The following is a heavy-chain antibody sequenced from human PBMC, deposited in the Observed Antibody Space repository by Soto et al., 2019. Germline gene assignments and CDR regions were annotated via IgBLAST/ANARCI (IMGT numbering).Heavy chain of an antibody. J-gene: IGHJ4*02. V-gene: IGHV1-69*01. CDR3: ARDAKSSGYFGPDYFDY. CDR1: GGTFSSYA. CDR2: IIPIFGTA. Sequence: QVQLVQSGAEVKKPVSSVKVSCKASGGTFSSYAISWVRQAPGQGLEWMGGIIPIFGTANYAQKFQGRVTITADESTSTADMERSSLRSEDTAVYYCARDAKSSGYFGPDYFDYWGQGTLVTVSS. D-gene: IGHD3-22*01.